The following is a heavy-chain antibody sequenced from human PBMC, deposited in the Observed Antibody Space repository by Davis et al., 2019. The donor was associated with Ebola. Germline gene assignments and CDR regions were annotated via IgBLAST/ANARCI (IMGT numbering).Heavy chain of an antibody. CDR3: ATGAGDFDH. J-gene: IGHJ5*02. D-gene: IGHD2-21*02. CDR1: GGPLTRWY. Sequence: SETLSLTCTVFGGPLTRWYWSWIRQPAGKRLEWIGRIYPSGATNYNPSLKSRVTMSLDVSMNQVSLKLTSVTAADTAPYYCATGAGDFDHWGQGTLVTVSS. CDR2: IYPSGAT. V-gene: IGHV4-4*07.